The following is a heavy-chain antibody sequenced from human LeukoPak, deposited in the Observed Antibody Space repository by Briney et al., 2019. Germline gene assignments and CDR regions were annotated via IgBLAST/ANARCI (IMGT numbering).Heavy chain of an antibody. J-gene: IGHJ4*02. V-gene: IGHV1-46*01. CDR1: GYTFTSYG. CDR3: AREGGYGCDY. D-gene: IGHD6-25*01. CDR2: INPSGGST. Sequence: ASVKVSCKASGYTFTSYGISWVRQAPGQGLEWMGIINPSGGSTSYAQKFQGRVTMTRDTSTSTVYMELSSLRSEDTAVYYCAREGGYGCDYWGQGTLVTVSS.